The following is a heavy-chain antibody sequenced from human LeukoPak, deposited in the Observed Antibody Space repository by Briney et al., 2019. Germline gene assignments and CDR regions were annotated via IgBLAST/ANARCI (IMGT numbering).Heavy chain of an antibody. V-gene: IGHV4-59*01. Sequence: PSETLSLTCTVSGGSISSYYWSWIRQPPGKGLEWIGYIYYSGSTNYNPSLESRVTISVDTSKNQFSLKLSSVTAADTAVYYCAREDYGGFFDYWGQGTLVTLSS. CDR2: IYYSGST. CDR1: GGSISSYY. J-gene: IGHJ4*02. D-gene: IGHD4-23*01. CDR3: AREDYGGFFDY.